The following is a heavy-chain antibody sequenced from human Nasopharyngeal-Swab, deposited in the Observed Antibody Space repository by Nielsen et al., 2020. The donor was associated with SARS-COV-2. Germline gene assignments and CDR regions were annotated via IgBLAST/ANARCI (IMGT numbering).Heavy chain of an antibody. J-gene: IGHJ4*02. D-gene: IGHD2-15*01. V-gene: IGHV3-30*02. CDR2: IWYDGSNK. CDR3: VKEGSDFDY. CDR1: GFTFDDYA. Sequence: GGSLRLSCAASGFTFDDYAMHWVRQAPGKGLEWVAVIWYDGSNKYYADSVKGRFTISRDNSKNTLYLQMNSLRAEDTAVYYCVKEGSDFDYWGQGTLVTVSS.